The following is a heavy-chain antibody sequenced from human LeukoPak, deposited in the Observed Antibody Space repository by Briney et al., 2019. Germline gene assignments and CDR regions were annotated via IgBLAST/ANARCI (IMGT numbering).Heavy chain of an antibody. Sequence: GGSLRLSCAVSGFIFSDYEMNWVRQAPGKGLEWVSYIGSSGYTINYADSVKGRFTISRDNAKNSLHLQMNSLRAEDTAVYYCAREWGNWFDPWGQGTLVTVSS. CDR2: IGSSGYTI. J-gene: IGHJ5*02. CDR1: GFIFSDYE. D-gene: IGHD7-27*01. CDR3: AREWGNWFDP. V-gene: IGHV3-48*03.